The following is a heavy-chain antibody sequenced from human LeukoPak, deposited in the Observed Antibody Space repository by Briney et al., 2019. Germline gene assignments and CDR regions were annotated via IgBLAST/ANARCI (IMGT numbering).Heavy chain of an antibody. V-gene: IGHV5-51*01. CDR1: AYSFTTYW. Sequence: GESLKISCKGSAYSFTTYWIGWVRHMPGKGLEWMGLIYPGDSDTRYSPSFQGQVTISVDKSISTAYLQWNNLKASDTAIYYCARGNNANYYDWFDPWGQGTLVTVSA. CDR2: IYPGDSDT. D-gene: IGHD1-26*01. CDR3: ARGNNANYYDWFDP. J-gene: IGHJ5*02.